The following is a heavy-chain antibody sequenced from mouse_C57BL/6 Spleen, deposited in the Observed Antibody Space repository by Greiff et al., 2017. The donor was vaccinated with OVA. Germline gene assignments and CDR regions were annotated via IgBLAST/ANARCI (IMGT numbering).Heavy chain of an antibody. J-gene: IGHJ4*01. CDR1: GYAFTNYL. V-gene: IGHV1-54*01. CDR2: INPGSGGT. D-gene: IGHD1-1*01. CDR3: ARDYGSDYYAMDY. Sequence: QVQLQQSGAELVRPGTSVKVSCKASGYAFTNYLIEWVKQRPGQGLEWIGVINPGSGGTNYNEKFKGKATLTADKSSSTAYMQLSSLTSEDSAVYFCARDYGSDYYAMDYWGQGTSVTVSS.